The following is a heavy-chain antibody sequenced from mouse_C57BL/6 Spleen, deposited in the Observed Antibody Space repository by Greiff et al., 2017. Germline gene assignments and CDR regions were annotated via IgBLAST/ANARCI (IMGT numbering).Heavy chain of an antibody. Sequence: VQLQQSGAELVRPGASVKLSCTASGFNIKDDYMHWVKQRPEQGLEWIGWIDPENGDTEYASKFQGKATITADPSSNTAYLQLSSLTSEDTAVYYCTRRGFDYWGQGTTLTVSS. CDR3: TRRGFDY. J-gene: IGHJ2*01. V-gene: IGHV14-4*01. CDR1: GFNIKDDY. CDR2: IDPENGDT.